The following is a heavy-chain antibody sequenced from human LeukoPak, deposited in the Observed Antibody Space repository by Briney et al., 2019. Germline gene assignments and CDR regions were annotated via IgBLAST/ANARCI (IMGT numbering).Heavy chain of an antibody. D-gene: IGHD3-22*01. CDR1: GFTFSSYG. CDR3: AKITMIVE. CDR2: ISYDGSNK. V-gene: IGHV3-30*18. Sequence: GRSLRLSCAASGFTFSSYGMHWVRQAPGKGLEWVAVISYDGSNKYYADSVKGRFTISRDNSKNTLYLQMNSLRAEDTAVYYCAKITMIVEWGQGTLVTVSS. J-gene: IGHJ4*02.